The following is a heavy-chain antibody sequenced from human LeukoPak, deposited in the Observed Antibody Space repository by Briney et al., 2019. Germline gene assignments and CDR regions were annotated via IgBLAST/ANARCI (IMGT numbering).Heavy chain of an antibody. CDR2: IYSGGAI. CDR1: GFTVSSSY. V-gene: IGHV3-53*01. D-gene: IGHD2-8*02. Sequence: GGSLRLSCAASGFTVSSSYMSWVRQAPGKGLEWVSVIYSGGAIHYADSVKGRFTISRDNAKNTLYLQMNSLRTEVTAVYYCARGHSTGDPDPFDYWGQGTLVTVSS. J-gene: IGHJ4*01. CDR3: ARGHSTGDPDPFDY.